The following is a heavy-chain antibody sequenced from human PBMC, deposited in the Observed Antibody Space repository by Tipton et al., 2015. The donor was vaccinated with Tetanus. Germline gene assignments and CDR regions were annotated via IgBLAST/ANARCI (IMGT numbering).Heavy chain of an antibody. CDR3: ARDPLPGIAVAGTFDY. CDR2: INPNSGGT. V-gene: IGHV1-2*06. D-gene: IGHD6-19*01. Sequence: QSGPEVKKPGASVKVSCKASGYTFTGYYMHWVRQAPGQGLEWMGRINPNSGGTNYAQKFQGRVTMTRDTSISTAYMELSSLRSEDTAVYYCARDPLPGIAVAGTFDYWGQGTLVTVSS. J-gene: IGHJ4*02. CDR1: GYTFTGYY.